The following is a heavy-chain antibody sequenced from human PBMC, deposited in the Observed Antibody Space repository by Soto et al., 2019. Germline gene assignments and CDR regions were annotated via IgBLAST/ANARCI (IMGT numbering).Heavy chain of an antibody. V-gene: IGHV4-38-2*02. D-gene: IGHD2-21*01. CDR2: IFRDGST. CDR3: ARDHVDPFYTLDV. Sequence: SETLSLTCVVSGFSISSGDYWSWIRQPPGKGLEWIGRIFRDGSTSYNPSLKSRVMISVDTSKNRFSLRLTSMTAADTAIYYCARDHVDPFYTLDVWGQGTTVTVSS. CDR1: GFSISSGDY. J-gene: IGHJ6*02.